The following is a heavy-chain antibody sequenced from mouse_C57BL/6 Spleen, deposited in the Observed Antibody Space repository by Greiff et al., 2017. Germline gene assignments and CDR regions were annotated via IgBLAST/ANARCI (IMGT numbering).Heavy chain of an antibody. D-gene: IGHD1-1*01. J-gene: IGHJ1*03. V-gene: IGHV14-2*01. CDR3: ASYYYGSSSRGYFDV. CDR1: GFNIKDYY. Sequence: EVQLVESGAELVKPGASVKLSCTASGFNIKDYYMHWVKQRTEQGLEWIGRIDPEDGETKYAPKFQGKATITADTSSNTAYLQLSSLTSEDTAVYYCASYYYGSSSRGYFDVWGTGTTVTVSS. CDR2: IDPEDGET.